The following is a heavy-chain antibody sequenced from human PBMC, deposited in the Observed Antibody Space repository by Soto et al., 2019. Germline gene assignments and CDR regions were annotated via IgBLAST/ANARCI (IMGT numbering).Heavy chain of an antibody. Sequence: QVQLQESGPGLVKPSQTLSLTCTVSGGSINSGGYYWSWIRQHPGKGLEWNGYIYYSGTTYYNPSLKSRVTISLDTSEIQFSLKLSSVTAADTAVYYCARTDSSGYYVGYWGQGTLVTVSS. CDR3: ARTDSSGYYVGY. CDR1: GGSINSGGYY. J-gene: IGHJ4*02. D-gene: IGHD3-22*01. V-gene: IGHV4-31*03. CDR2: IYYSGTT.